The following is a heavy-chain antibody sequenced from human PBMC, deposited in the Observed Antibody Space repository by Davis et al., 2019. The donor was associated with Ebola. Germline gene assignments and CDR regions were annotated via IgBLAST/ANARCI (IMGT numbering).Heavy chain of an antibody. CDR1: GFTFSSFA. Sequence: PGGSLRLSCAASGFTFSSFAMGWVRQAPGKGLEWVSAISASGDTTYYADSVKGRFTISSDHSKNMLSLEMTSLRAEDAAIYYCARRGAGGYWWGAFDYWGQGTRVTVSS. CDR3: ARRGAGGYWWGAFDY. V-gene: IGHV3-23*01. D-gene: IGHD2-21*01. CDR2: ISASGDTT. J-gene: IGHJ4*02.